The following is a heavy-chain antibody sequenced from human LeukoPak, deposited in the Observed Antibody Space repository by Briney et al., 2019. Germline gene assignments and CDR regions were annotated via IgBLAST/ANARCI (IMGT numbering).Heavy chain of an antibody. V-gene: IGHV1-24*01. D-gene: IGHD6-13*01. Sequence: GASVKVSCKVSGYTLTELSMQWVRQAPGKGLEWMGGFDPEDGETIYAQKFQGRVTMTEDTSTDTAYMERSSLRSEDTAVYYCATVGNLYSSSWAHEFDYCGQGTLVTVSS. CDR2: FDPEDGET. CDR3: ATVGNLYSSSWAHEFDY. J-gene: IGHJ4*02. CDR1: GYTLTELS.